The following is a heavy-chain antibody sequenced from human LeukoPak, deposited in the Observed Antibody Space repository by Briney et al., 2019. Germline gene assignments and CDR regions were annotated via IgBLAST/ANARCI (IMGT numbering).Heavy chain of an antibody. CDR1: GFTFSSYA. Sequence: PGGSLRLSCAASGFTFSSYAMSWVRQAPGKGLEWVSTITGSGDGTYYADSVKGRFTISRDNSKNTLGLQMNSLRAEDTAVYYCAKLYGGYGNYWGQGILVTVSS. D-gene: IGHD5-12*01. CDR2: ITGSGDGT. CDR3: AKLYGGYGNY. V-gene: IGHV3-23*01. J-gene: IGHJ4*02.